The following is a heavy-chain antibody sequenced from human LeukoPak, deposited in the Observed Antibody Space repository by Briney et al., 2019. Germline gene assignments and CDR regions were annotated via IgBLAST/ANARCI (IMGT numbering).Heavy chain of an antibody. J-gene: IGHJ4*02. CDR2: IHFSGNT. Sequence: PSETLSLTCTVSGDSISSSSYFWGWILQPPGKGLEWIGHIHFSGNTYYIPSLKSRLTMSVDTSKNQFSLNLSSVTAADAAVYYCATRRDGYTYFDYWGQGTLVSVSS. V-gene: IGHV4-39*01. D-gene: IGHD5-24*01. CDR3: ATRRDGYTYFDY. CDR1: GDSISSSSYF.